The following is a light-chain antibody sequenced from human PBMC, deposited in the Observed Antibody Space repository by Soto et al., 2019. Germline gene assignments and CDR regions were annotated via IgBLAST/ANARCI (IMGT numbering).Light chain of an antibody. J-gene: IGKJ2*01. CDR1: QSVTNNY. CDR2: GAS. CDR3: QQYGSSPYT. Sequence: ETVLTQSPGTLSLSPGERATLSCRASQSVTNNYLAWYQQKPGQAPRLLIFGASARATGIPDRFSGSGSGTAFTLTISRLEPEDFAVFYCQQYGSSPYTFGQGTRLEIK. V-gene: IGKV3-20*01.